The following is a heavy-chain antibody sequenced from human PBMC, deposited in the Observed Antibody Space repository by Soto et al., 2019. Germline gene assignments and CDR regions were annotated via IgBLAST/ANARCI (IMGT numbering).Heavy chain of an antibody. CDR1: GFTFSSYA. Sequence: GGSLRLSCAASGFTFSSYAMSWVRQAPGKGLEWVSAISGSGGSTYYADSVKGRFTISRDNSKNTLYLQMNSLRAEDTAVYYCAKDRRSSSHFANINHGMDVWGQGTTVTVSS. CDR2: ISGSGGST. J-gene: IGHJ6*02. D-gene: IGHD6-6*01. CDR3: AKDRRSSSHFANINHGMDV. V-gene: IGHV3-23*01.